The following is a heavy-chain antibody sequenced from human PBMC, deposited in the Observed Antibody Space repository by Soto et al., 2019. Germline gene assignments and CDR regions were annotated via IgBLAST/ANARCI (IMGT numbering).Heavy chain of an antibody. CDR1: GYTFTTYG. J-gene: IGHJ6*02. V-gene: IGHV1-18*04. CDR2: ISPYNGTK. Sequence: ASVKVSCKASGYTFTTYGISWVRQAPGQGREWMGWISPYNGTKKYAEKFQGEMTMTTDTATSTAYMDLKRLRSDDTAVYYCARDGERDTGLNFYYYLHGMDAWGQGTRVTVSS. CDR3: ARDGERDTGLNFYYYLHGMDA. D-gene: IGHD1-1*01.